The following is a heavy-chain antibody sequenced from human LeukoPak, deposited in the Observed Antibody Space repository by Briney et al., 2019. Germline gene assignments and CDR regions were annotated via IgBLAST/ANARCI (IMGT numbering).Heavy chain of an antibody. CDR3: AKDLFPGRLRGIDFDY. CDR2: ISSSSSTI. D-gene: IGHD5-12*01. Sequence: GGSLRLSCAASGFTFSSYSMNWVRQAPGKGLEWVSYISSSSSTIYYADSVKGRFAISRDNAKNSLYLQMNSLRAEDTAVYYCAKDLFPGRLRGIDFDYWGQGTLVTVSS. V-gene: IGHV3-48*01. J-gene: IGHJ4*02. CDR1: GFTFSSYS.